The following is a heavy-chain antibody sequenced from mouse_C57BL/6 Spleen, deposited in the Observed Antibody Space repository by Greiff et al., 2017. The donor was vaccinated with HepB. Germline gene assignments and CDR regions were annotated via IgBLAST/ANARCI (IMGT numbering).Heavy chain of an antibody. J-gene: IGHJ4*01. D-gene: IGHD1-1*01. CDR1: GYTFTDYY. CDR2: INPNNGGT. CDR3: ARTTVVNYYAMDY. V-gene: IGHV1-26*01. Sequence: EVKLQQSGPELVKPGASVKISCKASGYTFTDYYMNWVKQSHGKSLEWIGDINPNNGGTSYNQKFKGKATLTVDKSSSTAYMELRSLTSEDSAVYYCARTTVVNYYAMDYWGQGTSVTVSS.